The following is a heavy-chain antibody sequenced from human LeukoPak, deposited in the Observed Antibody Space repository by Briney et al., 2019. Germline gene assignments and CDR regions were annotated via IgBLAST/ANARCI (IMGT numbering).Heavy chain of an antibody. CDR3: ARRAVSKTMTWFDP. Sequence: GALRPSCAASGFTFRSYSMNWVRQAPGKGLEWISYISSSSSSIYYADSVKGRFTTSRDNAKNSLYLQMKSLRVEDTAVYYCARRAVSKTMTWFDPWGQGTLVAVSS. J-gene: IGHJ5*02. CDR2: ISSSSSSI. V-gene: IGHV3-48*01. CDR1: GFTFRSYS. D-gene: IGHD4-11*01.